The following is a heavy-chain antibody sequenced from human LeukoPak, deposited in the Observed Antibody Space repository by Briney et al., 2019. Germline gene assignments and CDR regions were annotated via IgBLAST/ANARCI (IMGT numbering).Heavy chain of an antibody. V-gene: IGHV3-30*03. CDR2: ISYDGSNK. Sequence: GRSLRLSCAASGFTFSSYGMHWVRQAPGKGLEWVVVISYDGSNKYYADSVKGRFTISRDNAKNSLYLQMNSLRAEDTAVYYCARDYDSSGYPHFDYWGQGTLVTVSS. J-gene: IGHJ4*02. CDR3: ARDYDSSGYPHFDY. D-gene: IGHD3-22*01. CDR1: GFTFSSYG.